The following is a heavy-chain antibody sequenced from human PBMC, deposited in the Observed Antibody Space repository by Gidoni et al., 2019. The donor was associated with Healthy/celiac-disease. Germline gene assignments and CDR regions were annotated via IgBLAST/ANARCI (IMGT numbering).Heavy chain of an antibody. Sequence: GLCWVSYISSSSSTIYYADSVKGRFTISRDNAKNSLYLQMNSLRDEDTAVYYCARVDSYYDSSANYYSYDAFDIWGQGTMVTVSS. CDR2: ISSSSSTI. V-gene: IGHV3-48*02. D-gene: IGHD3-22*01. J-gene: IGHJ3*02. CDR3: ARVDSYYDSSANYYSYDAFDI.